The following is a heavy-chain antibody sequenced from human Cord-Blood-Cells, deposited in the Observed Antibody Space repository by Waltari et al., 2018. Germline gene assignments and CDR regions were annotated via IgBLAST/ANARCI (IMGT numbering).Heavy chain of an antibody. CDR3: ARDGDSSSSSGPDY. CDR1: GGSFSGYY. D-gene: IGHD6-6*01. V-gene: IGHV4-34*01. J-gene: IGHJ4*02. CDR2: INHSGST. Sequence: QVQLQQWGAGLLKPSETLSLTCAAYGGSFSGYYWSWIRQPPGKGLEWSGEINHSGSTNYNPSLKSRITISVDTSKNQFSLKLSSVTAADTAVYYCARDGDSSSSSGPDYWGQGTLVTVSS.